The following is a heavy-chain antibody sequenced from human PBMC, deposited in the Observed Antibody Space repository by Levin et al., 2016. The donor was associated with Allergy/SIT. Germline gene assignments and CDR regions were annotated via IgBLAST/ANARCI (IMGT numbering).Heavy chain of an antibody. D-gene: IGHD3-22*01. CDR2: ISATKGNT. J-gene: IGHJ6*02. CDR3: AKVQVVVLNPMDV. CDR1: GFIFNNYA. V-gene: IGHV3-23*01. Sequence: GESLKISCTVSGFIFNNYAMTWVRQAPRKGLEWVATISATKGNTYYADSVKGRFTISRDNSKNILYLQMNRLRATDTAVYYCAKVQVVVLNPMDVWGHGTTVTVSS.